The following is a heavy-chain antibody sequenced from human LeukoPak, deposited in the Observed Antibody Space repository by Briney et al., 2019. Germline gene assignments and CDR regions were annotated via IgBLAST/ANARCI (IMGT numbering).Heavy chain of an antibody. V-gene: IGHV3-23*01. Sequence: GGSLRLSCTASGFTFSAYAMMWVRQAPGKGPEWVSAIRGGGTSEFYADSVKGRFRISRENSKYTLFLKMNSLRAEATAVYYCARDPNGAYIGAFDMWGQGQWSPSRQ. CDR3: ARDPNGAYIGAFDM. CDR1: GFTFSAYA. J-gene: IGHJ3*02. CDR2: IRGGGTSE. D-gene: IGHD3-16*01.